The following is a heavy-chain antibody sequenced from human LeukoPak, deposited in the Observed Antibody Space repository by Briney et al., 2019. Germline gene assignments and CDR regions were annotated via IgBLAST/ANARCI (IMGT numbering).Heavy chain of an antibody. V-gene: IGHV1-69*05. CDR1: GGTFSSYA. D-gene: IGHD6-13*01. CDR3: ASNRIAAAGMDFDY. Sequence: SVKVSCKASGGTFSSYAISWVRQAPGQGLEWMGGIIPIFGTANCAQKFQGRVTITTDESTSTAYMELSSLRFEDTAVYYCASNRIAAAGMDFDYWGQGTLVTVSS. CDR2: IIPIFGTA. J-gene: IGHJ4*02.